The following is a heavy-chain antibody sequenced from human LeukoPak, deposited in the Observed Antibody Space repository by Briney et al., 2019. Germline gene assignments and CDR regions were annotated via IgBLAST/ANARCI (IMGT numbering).Heavy chain of an antibody. CDR3: ARADGDSGDYGPGY. Sequence: ASVKVSCKASGYTFTSYAMHWVRQAPGQGLEWMGWINTNTGNPTYAQGFTGRFVFSLDTSVSTAYLQISSLKAEDTAVYDCARADGDSGDYGPGYWGQGTLVTVSS. CDR2: INTNTGNP. CDR1: GYTFTSYA. J-gene: IGHJ4*02. V-gene: IGHV7-4-1*02. D-gene: IGHD4-17*01.